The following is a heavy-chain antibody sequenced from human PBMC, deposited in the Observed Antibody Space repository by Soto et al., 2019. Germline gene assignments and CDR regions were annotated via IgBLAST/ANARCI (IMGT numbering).Heavy chain of an antibody. J-gene: IGHJ4*02. V-gene: IGHV4-39*01. CDR1: GGSISSSSYY. Sequence: QLQLQESGPGLVKPSETLSLTCTVSGGSISSSSYYWGWIRQPPGKGLEWIGSIYYSGRTYYNPSLKSRVIISVDTSKNQFSLKLSSVTAADTAVYYCARLRGLALYYFDYWGQGTLVTVSS. CDR3: ARLRGLALYYFDY. CDR2: IYYSGRT. D-gene: IGHD3-16*01.